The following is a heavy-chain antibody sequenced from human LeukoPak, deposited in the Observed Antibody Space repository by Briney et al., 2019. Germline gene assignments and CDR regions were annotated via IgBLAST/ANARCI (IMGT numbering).Heavy chain of an antibody. CDR1: GFTFSSYG. J-gene: IGHJ4*02. Sequence: GGSLRLSCAASGFTFSSYGMHWVRQAPGKGLEWVAFIRYDGSNKYYADSVKGRFTISRDNSKNTLYLQMNSLRAEDTAVYYCAKGVGYCSGGSCYVDFWGQGTLVTVPS. CDR2: IRYDGSNK. V-gene: IGHV3-30*02. D-gene: IGHD2-15*01. CDR3: AKGVGYCSGGSCYVDF.